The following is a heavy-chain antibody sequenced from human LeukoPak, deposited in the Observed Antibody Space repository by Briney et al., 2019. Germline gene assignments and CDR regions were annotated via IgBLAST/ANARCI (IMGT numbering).Heavy chain of an antibody. CDR3: ARDWSGSYASYHYYMDV. V-gene: IGHV3-21*01. D-gene: IGHD1-26*01. J-gene: IGHJ6*03. CDR1: GFTFEYYV. CDR2: ISSTGNYI. Sequence: GGSMRLSCTASGFTFEYYVMNWVRQAPGKVLEWVASISSTGNYINYADSLKGRLTISRDNANNSLSLQMNSLRAEDTAVYYSARDWSGSYASYHYYMDVWGKGTPVTVSS.